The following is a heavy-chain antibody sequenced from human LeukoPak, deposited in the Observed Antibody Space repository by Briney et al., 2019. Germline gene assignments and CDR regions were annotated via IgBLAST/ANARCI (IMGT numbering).Heavy chain of an antibody. Sequence: PGGSLRLSCAASGFTFTSFSFNWVRQAPGKGLEWVSSINTVATYIYYADSVRGRFTISRDNAKNSVYLQMDSLRAEDTGVYYCERLRRNGDSGGFYYYYDYWGQGTLVTVSS. CDR2: INTVATYI. V-gene: IGHV3-21*01. J-gene: IGHJ4*02. D-gene: IGHD3-22*01. CDR3: ERLRRNGDSGGFYYYYDY. CDR1: GFTFTSFS.